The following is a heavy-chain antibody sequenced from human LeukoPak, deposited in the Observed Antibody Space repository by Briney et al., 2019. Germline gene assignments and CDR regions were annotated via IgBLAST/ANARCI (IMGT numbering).Heavy chain of an antibody. Sequence: RASVKVSCKASGGAFSTYGYSWVRQAPGQGLELVGGIIPISGSANYGQKFQGRVTITTDDSTNTAYMELSSLRSEDTAVYYCARARWELWAYYFDSWGQGTLVTVSS. J-gene: IGHJ4*02. D-gene: IGHD3-16*01. V-gene: IGHV1-69*05. CDR3: ARARWELWAYYFDS. CDR2: IIPISGSA. CDR1: GGAFSTYG.